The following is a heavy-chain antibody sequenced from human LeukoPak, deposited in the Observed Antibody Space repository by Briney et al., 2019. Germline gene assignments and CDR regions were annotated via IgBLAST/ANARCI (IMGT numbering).Heavy chain of an antibody. CDR3: ARGKSTRYFDWLLPNAFDI. Sequence: SETLSLTCAVYGGSFSGYYWSWIRQPPGKGLEWIGEINHSGSTNYNPSLKSRVTISVDTSKNQFSLKLSSVTAADTAVYYCARGKSTRYFDWLLPNAFDIWGQGTMVTVSS. J-gene: IGHJ3*02. CDR1: GGSFSGYY. D-gene: IGHD3-9*01. CDR2: INHSGST. V-gene: IGHV4-34*01.